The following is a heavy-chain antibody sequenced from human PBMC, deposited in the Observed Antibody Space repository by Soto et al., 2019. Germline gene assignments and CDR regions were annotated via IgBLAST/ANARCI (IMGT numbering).Heavy chain of an antibody. CDR1: GFTFSTYA. Sequence: SLRLSCAASGFTFSTYAMTWVRQAPGKGLVWVSRINSDGSSTSYADSVKGRFTISRDNAKNTLYLQMNSLRAEDTAVYYCARDSEYYYYGMDVWGQGTTVTVSS. CDR2: INSDGSST. J-gene: IGHJ6*02. CDR3: ARDSEYYYYGMDV. V-gene: IGHV3-74*01.